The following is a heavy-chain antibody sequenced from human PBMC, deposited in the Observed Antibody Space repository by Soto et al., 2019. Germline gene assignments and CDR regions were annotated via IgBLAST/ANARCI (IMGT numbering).Heavy chain of an antibody. CDR3: VSDRGYGHAAVPYS. V-gene: IGHV3-30*03. J-gene: IGHJ4*02. CDR1: GFTFTSYG. Sequence: ESGGGVVQPGRSLRLSCAASGFTFTSYGMHWVRQAPGTRLEWVAVISYDGGLQHYADSVKGRFTISRDNSKNMVLLQMNSLRAEDTVVYYCVSDRGYGHAAVPYSWGRGTLVSVSS. D-gene: IGHD5-18*01. CDR2: ISYDGGLQ.